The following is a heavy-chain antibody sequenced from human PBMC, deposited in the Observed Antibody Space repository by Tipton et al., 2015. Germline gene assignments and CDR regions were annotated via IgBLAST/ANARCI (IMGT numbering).Heavy chain of an antibody. CDR1: GGSISSDY. J-gene: IGHJ4*02. Sequence: TLSLTCTVSGGSISSDYWTWIRQPAGKGLEWIGRIYASGSTTYTPSLKSRVTMSLDTSKSQFSLKLTSVTAADTAVYYCARQTGFNWGQGTLVTVSS. D-gene: IGHD3-10*01. CDR3: ARQTGFN. CDR2: IYASGST. V-gene: IGHV4-4*07.